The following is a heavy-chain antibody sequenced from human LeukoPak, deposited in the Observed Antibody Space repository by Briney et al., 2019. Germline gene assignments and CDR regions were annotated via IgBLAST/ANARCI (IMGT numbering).Heavy chain of an antibody. CDR1: GFTFSSYG. D-gene: IGHD6-19*01. J-gene: IGHJ4*02. Sequence: GGSLRLSRAASGFTFSSYGMSWVRQAPGKGLEWVSGISGSGGNTYYADSVKGRFTISRDNSKNTLYLQMNSLRGEDTAVYYCANRRWLVSSFDCWGQGNLGTVSS. CDR2: ISGSGGNT. V-gene: IGHV3-23*01. CDR3: ANRRWLVSSFDC.